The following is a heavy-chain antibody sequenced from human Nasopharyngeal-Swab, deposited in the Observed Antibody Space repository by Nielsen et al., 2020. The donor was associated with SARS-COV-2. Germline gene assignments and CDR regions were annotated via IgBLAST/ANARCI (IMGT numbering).Heavy chain of an antibody. CDR2: ISGSGDST. D-gene: IGHD3-9*01. Sequence: GESLKISCAASGFTFVKYAMTWVRQAPGKGLEWVSIISGSGDSTLYTDSVKGRFTISRDNSENTLYLQMNSLRAEDTAVYYCAKSKRSGEYYDILGAFDIWGQGTMVTVSS. J-gene: IGHJ3*02. CDR1: GFTFVKYA. CDR3: AKSKRSGEYYDILGAFDI. V-gene: IGHV3-23*01.